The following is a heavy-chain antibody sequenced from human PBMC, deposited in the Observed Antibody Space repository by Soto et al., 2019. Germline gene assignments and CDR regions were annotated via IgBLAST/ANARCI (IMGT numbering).Heavy chain of an antibody. Sequence: QVQVVQSGAEVKKPGASVQVSCKASGYSFPRATMHWVRQAPGDRPGWMGWINAGNGRTKYSQKFQGRVTFSRGTSADTSYMEMSSLTSEDTAVYYCGFGDYDEWLNPWGQGTLVTVSP. V-gene: IGHV1-3*01. CDR2: INAGNGRT. J-gene: IGHJ5*02. D-gene: IGHD4-17*01. CDR1: GYSFPRAT. CDR3: GFGDYDEWLNP.